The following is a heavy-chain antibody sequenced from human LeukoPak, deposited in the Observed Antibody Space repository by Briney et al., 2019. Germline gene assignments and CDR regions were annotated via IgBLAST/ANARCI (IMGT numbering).Heavy chain of an antibody. CDR2: MNPNSGNT. CDR1: GYTFTSYD. V-gene: IGHV1-8*01. D-gene: IGHD1-1*01. J-gene: IGHJ6*02. Sequence: ASVKVSCKASGYTFTSYDINWVRQATGQGLEWMGWMNPNSGNTGYAPKFQGRVTMTRNTSISTAYMELSSLRSEDTAVYYCATPTQLYYYYGMDVWGQGTTVTVSS. CDR3: ATPTQLYYYYGMDV.